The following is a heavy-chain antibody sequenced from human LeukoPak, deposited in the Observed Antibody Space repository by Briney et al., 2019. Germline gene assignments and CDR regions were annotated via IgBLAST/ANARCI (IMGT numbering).Heavy chain of an antibody. CDR2: ISYDGSNK. Sequence: GGSLRLSCAASGFTFNNYGIHWVRQAPGKGLEWVAVISYDGSNKYYADSVKGRFTISRDNSKNTLYLQMNSLRAEDTAVYYCANTATVRYFDYPDYWGQGTLVTVSS. J-gene: IGHJ4*02. D-gene: IGHD3-9*01. V-gene: IGHV3-30*18. CDR1: GFTFNNYG. CDR3: ANTATVRYFDYPDY.